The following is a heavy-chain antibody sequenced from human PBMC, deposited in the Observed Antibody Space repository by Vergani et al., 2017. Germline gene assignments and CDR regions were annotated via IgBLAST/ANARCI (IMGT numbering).Heavy chain of an antibody. J-gene: IGHJ6*02. D-gene: IGHD3-10*01. CDR1: AYSVGSGYY. V-gene: IGHV4-38-2*02. CDR3: ARHRGSGGFFPSSYFYGMDV. CDR2: IFRDEDT. Sequence: QVQLQESGPGIVKPSETLSLTCTVSAYSVGSGYYWGWIRQPPGKGLEWIGSIFRDEDTYYTPSLKDRVTISTDTSKNHFSLKLSAVTAADTAVYYCARHRGSGGFFPSSYFYGMDVWGHGATVTVSS.